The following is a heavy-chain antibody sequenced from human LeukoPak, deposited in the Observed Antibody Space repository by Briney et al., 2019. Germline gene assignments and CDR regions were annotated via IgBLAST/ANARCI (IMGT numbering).Heavy chain of an antibody. J-gene: IGHJ5*02. Sequence: PSETLSLTCAVYGGSFSGYYWSWIHQPPGKGLEWIGEINHSGSTNYNPSLKSRVTISVDTSKNQFSLKLSSVTAADTAVYYCARDPQSGYSSGWYVGWFDPWGQGTLVTVSS. V-gene: IGHV4-34*01. CDR2: INHSGST. CDR1: GGSFSGYY. D-gene: IGHD6-19*01. CDR3: ARDPQSGYSSGWYVGWFDP.